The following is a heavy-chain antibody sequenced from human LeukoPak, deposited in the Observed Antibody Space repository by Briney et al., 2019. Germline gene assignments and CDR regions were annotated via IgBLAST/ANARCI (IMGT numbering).Heavy chain of an antibody. CDR2: IKQDGSDK. CDR3: ARPMTTVTTTSFDY. Sequence: PGGSLRLSCAASGFTFSSYWMSWVRQAPGKGLEWVANIKQDGSDKYYADSVKGRFTISRDNAKNSLYLQMNSLRAEDTAVYYCARPMTTVTTTSFDYWGQGTLVTVSS. V-gene: IGHV3-7*01. J-gene: IGHJ4*02. CDR1: GFTFSSYW. D-gene: IGHD4-17*01.